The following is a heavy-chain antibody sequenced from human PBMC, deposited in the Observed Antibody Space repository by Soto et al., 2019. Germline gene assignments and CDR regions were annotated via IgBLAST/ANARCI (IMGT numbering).Heavy chain of an antibody. D-gene: IGHD3-16*01. CDR1: GFTFSTYA. V-gene: IGHV3-23*01. Sequence: GGSLRLSCAASGFTFSTYAMSWVRQAPGKGLEWVSVIGEGGFSTQYAASVKGRFTISRDNSKNMLYLQMNSMRSDDTAVYYCARDSITRVSSDVPGMDVWGQGTTVTVSS. J-gene: IGHJ6*02. CDR3: ARDSITRVSSDVPGMDV. CDR2: IGEGGFST.